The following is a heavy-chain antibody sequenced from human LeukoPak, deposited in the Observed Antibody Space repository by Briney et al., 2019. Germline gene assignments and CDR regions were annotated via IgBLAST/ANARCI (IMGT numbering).Heavy chain of an antibody. V-gene: IGHV4-39*01. CDR3: ARSPRGVVVAAFDY. Sequence: SETLSLTCTVSGGSISSSSYYWGWIRQPPGKGLEWIGSIYYRGSTYYNPSLKSRVTISVDTSKNQFSLKLSSVTAADTAVYYCARSPRGVVVAAFDYWGQGTLVTVSS. CDR2: IYYRGST. J-gene: IGHJ4*02. CDR1: GGSISSSSYY. D-gene: IGHD2-15*01.